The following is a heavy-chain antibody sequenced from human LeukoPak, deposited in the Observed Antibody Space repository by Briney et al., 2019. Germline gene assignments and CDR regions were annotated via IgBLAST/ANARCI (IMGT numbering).Heavy chain of an antibody. CDR1: GFTFSSYW. Sequence: GGSLRLSCAASGFTFSSYWMSWVRQAPGKGLEWVANIKQDGSKKYYVDSVKGRFTISRDNAKNSLYLQMNSLRAEDTAVYYCARDPVRYFDWLSPFDYWGQGTLVTVSS. CDR2: IKQDGSKK. J-gene: IGHJ4*02. D-gene: IGHD3-9*01. CDR3: ARDPVRYFDWLSPFDY. V-gene: IGHV3-7*01.